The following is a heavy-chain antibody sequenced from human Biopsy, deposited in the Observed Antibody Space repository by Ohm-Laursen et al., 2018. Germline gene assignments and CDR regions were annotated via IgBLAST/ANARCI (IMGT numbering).Heavy chain of an antibody. CDR1: GGSVGDYF. D-gene: IGHD2/OR15-2a*01. CDR3: AAFPFSGGPAFDI. J-gene: IGHJ3*02. CDR2: TYYRGTS. Sequence: GTLSLTCSVSGGSVGDYFLSWIRLVPGKRPEWIGYTYYRGTSENNPSLRSRVTTSVYISRNQFFLNMKSVTGADTAVYYCAAFPFSGGPAFDIWGQGTKVIVSS. V-gene: IGHV4-59*02.